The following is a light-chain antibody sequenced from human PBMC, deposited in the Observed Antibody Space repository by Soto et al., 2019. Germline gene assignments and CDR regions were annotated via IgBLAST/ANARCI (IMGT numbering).Light chain of an antibody. Sequence: DIQMAQSPSSLSASVEDRVIIPCRASQSISNRLAWYQQRPGKAPKYLIYDASTLDSGAPSRFSGSGSGTDFTLTIDSLQPDDFAAYYCQQYNSYSWTFGQGTMVDVK. V-gene: IGKV1-5*01. CDR3: QQYNSYSWT. J-gene: IGKJ1*01. CDR2: DAS. CDR1: QSISNR.